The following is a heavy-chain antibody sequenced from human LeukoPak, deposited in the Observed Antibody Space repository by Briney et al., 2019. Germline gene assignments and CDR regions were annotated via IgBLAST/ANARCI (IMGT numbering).Heavy chain of an antibody. CDR2: INPNSGGT. J-gene: IGHJ4*02. V-gene: IGHV1-2*02. Sequence: ASVKVSCKASGYTFTGYYMHWVRQAPGQGLEWMGWINPNSGGTNYAQKFQGRVTMTRETSISTAYMERSWLRSDDTALYYCAGSSSGWPVDYWCQGTLVTVSS. CDR1: GYTFTGYY. D-gene: IGHD6-19*01. CDR3: AGSSSGWPVDY.